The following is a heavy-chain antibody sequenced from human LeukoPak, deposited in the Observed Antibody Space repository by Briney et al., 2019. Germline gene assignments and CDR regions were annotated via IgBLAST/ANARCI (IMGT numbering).Heavy chain of an antibody. V-gene: IGHV3-23*01. CDR3: AKRSSGWHGPRFFDP. J-gene: IGHJ5*02. Sequence: GGSLRLSCAASGFTFSSYWMSWVRQAPGKGLEWVSAISGSGGSTYYADSVKGRFTISRDNSKNTLYLQMNSLRAEDTAVYYCAKRSSGWHGPRFFDPWGQGTLVTVPS. D-gene: IGHD6-19*01. CDR1: GFTFSSYW. CDR2: ISGSGGST.